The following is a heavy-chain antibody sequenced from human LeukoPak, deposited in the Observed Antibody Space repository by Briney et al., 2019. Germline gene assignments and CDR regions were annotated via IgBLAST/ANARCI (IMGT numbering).Heavy chain of an antibody. Sequence: GGSLRLSCAASGFTFSSYSMNWVRQAPGRGLEWVSSISSSSSYIYYADSVKGRFTISRDNAKNSLYLQMNSLRAEDTAVHYCARDVDIVLVVAAKSFDYWGQGTLVTVSS. CDR2: ISSSSSYI. V-gene: IGHV3-21*01. J-gene: IGHJ4*02. CDR3: ARDVDIVLVVAAKSFDY. D-gene: IGHD2-15*01. CDR1: GFTFSSYS.